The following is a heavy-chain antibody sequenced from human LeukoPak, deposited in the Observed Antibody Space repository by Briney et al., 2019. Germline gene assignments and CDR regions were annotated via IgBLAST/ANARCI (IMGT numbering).Heavy chain of an antibody. D-gene: IGHD2-21*02. CDR3: ARALGDDGDY. J-gene: IGHJ4*02. Sequence: SETLSLTCTVSGGSISSGGYYWSWIRQHPGTGREWIGYIYYSGSTYYNPSLKSRVTISVDTSKNQFSLKLSSVTAADTAVYYCARALGDDGDYWGQGTLVTVSS. V-gene: IGHV4-31*03. CDR2: IYYSGST. CDR1: GGSISSGGYY.